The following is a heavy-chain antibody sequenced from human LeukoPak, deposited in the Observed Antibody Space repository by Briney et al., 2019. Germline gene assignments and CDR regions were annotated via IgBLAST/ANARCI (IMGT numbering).Heavy chain of an antibody. CDR2: IYTSGST. CDR3: ASQSNWFDP. CDR1: GGSISSGSYY. Sequence: SETLSLTCTVSGGSISSGSYYWSWIRQPAGKGLEWIGRIYTSGSTNYNPSLKSRVTISVDTSKNQFSLKLSSVTAADTAVYYCASQSNWFDPWGQGTLVTVSS. J-gene: IGHJ5*02. V-gene: IGHV4-61*02.